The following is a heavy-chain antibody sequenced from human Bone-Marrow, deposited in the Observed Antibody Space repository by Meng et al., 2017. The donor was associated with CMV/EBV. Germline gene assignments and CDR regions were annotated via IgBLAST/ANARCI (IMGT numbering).Heavy chain of an antibody. V-gene: IGHV4-59*01. CDR3: ARGGGNFYFDY. D-gene: IGHD4-23*01. CDR1: GGSISSYY. Sequence: SETLSLTCTVSGGSISSYYWSWIRQPPGKGLEWIGYIYYSASTKYSPFLKSRVIMSLGASGNQFSLKLTSVTAADTAVYYCARGGGNFYFDYWGQGLLVTVSS. CDR2: IYYSAST. J-gene: IGHJ4*02.